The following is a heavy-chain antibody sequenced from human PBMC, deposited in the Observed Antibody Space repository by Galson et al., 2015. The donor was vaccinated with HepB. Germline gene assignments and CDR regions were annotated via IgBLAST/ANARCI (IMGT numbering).Heavy chain of an antibody. V-gene: IGHV3-15*01. CDR1: GFTFSSTW. CDR2: IKRNTDGGTT. Sequence: SLRLSCAGSGFTFSSTWMTWVRQPPGRGLEWVGRIKRNTDGGTTDYAAPVKGRFTISRDDSKNMVYLQMNSLETEDTAVYYCTESLGNWGQGALVTVSS. CDR3: TESLGN. J-gene: IGHJ4*02.